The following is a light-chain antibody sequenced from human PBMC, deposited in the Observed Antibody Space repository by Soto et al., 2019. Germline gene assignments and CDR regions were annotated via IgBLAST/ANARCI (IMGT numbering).Light chain of an antibody. Sequence: QSALTQPASVSGSPGQSITISCTGTSSDVGGYNYVSWYQQHPGKAPKLMIYEVSNRPSGLYNRFSGSKSGNTASLTISGLQAEDEADYYCSSYASSSTLVFGTGTKLT. J-gene: IGLJ1*01. CDR3: SSYASSSTLV. V-gene: IGLV2-14*01. CDR1: SSDVGGYNY. CDR2: EVS.